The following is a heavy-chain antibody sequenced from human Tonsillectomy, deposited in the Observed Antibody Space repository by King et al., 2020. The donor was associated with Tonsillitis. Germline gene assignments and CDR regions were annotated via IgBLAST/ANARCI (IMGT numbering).Heavy chain of an antibody. Sequence: HVQLVESGGGVVQPGGSLRLSCAASGFTFSTYGMHWVRQAPGKGLEWVAHMHTDGRNSYYADSVKGRFTISRDNSKNTLYLQMNSLRAEDTAVYYCAKDISVSTAFDYWGQGTLVTVSS. CDR1: GFTFSTYG. J-gene: IGHJ4*02. CDR3: AKDISVSTAFDY. CDR2: MHTDGRNS. D-gene: IGHD4-17*01. V-gene: IGHV3-30*02.